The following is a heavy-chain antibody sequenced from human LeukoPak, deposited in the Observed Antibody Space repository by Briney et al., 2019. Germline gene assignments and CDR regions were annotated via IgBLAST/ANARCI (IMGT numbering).Heavy chain of an antibody. CDR3: AELGITMIGGV. Sequence: GGSLRLSCAASGFTFSTDWMTWGRQAPGKGLDWVGNIKQDGSETYYADSLKGRFTISRDNAKNSLYLQMNSLRAEDTAVYYCAELGITMIGGVWGKGTTVTISS. D-gene: IGHD3-10*02. J-gene: IGHJ6*04. CDR2: IKQDGSET. V-gene: IGHV3-7*01. CDR1: GFTFSTDW.